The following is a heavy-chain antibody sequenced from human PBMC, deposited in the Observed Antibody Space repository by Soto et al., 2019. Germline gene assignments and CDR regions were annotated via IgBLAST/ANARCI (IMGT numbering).Heavy chain of an antibody. D-gene: IGHD2-15*01. CDR2: IIPIFGTP. CDR1: GGSFSDYA. J-gene: IGHJ4*02. V-gene: IGHV1-69*01. CDR3: ARDRAPRGWSYLDL. Sequence: QVQLVQSGAEVKKPGSSVKISCKAFGGSFSDYANSWVRQAPGQGLEWMGGIIPIFGTPNYAQKFQDRVTFTAHESTNTAYMELSRLTSEDTAVYYCARDRAPRGWSYLDLWGQGTQVTVSS.